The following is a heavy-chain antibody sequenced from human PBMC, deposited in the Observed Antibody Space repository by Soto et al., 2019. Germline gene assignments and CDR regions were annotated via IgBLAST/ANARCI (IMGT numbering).Heavy chain of an antibody. CDR3: ARVEETGTHAFDI. D-gene: IGHD1-7*01. Sequence: SETLSLTCTVSGGSISSYYWSWIRQPPGKGLEWMGYIYYSGSTNYNPSLKSRITISVDTSKNQFSLKLSAVTAADTAVYYSARVEETGTHAFDIWGQGTMVTVSS. J-gene: IGHJ3*02. CDR1: GGSISSYY. CDR2: IYYSGST. V-gene: IGHV4-59*01.